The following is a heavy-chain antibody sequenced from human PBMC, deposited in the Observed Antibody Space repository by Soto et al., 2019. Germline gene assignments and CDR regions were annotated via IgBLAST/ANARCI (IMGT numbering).Heavy chain of an antibody. CDR1: GGSIGSYY. D-gene: IGHD2-8*01. J-gene: IGHJ4*02. V-gene: IGHV4-59*08. CDR3: ARSAIVVLLYFDY. CDR2: IYYSGST. Sequence: SETLSLTCSVSGGSIGSYYWSWIRQPPGKGLEWIGYIYYSGSTNYNPSLKSRVTISVDTSKNQFSLKLSSVTAADTAIYYCARSAIVVLLYFDYWGQGTLVTVSS.